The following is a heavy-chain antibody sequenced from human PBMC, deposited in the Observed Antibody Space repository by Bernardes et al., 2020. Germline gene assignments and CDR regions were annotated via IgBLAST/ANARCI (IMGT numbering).Heavy chain of an antibody. Sequence: SGNTLWKPTQTLTLTCPFSWFSLSPSGVGVGWIRQPPGKALEWLALIYWDDDKRYSPSLKSRLTITKDTSKNQVVLTMTNMDPVDTATYYCAHRRLSIAAAGIGYWGQGTLVTVSS. D-gene: IGHD6-13*01. CDR3: AHRRLSIAAAGIGY. J-gene: IGHJ4*02. V-gene: IGHV2-5*02. CDR2: IYWDDDK. CDR1: WFSLSPSGVG.